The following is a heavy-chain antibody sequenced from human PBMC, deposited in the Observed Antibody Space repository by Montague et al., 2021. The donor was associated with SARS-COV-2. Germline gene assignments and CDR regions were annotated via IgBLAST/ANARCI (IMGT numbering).Heavy chain of an antibody. Sequence: SLRLSCAASGFTFDDYAMHWVRQAPGKGLEWVSGISWNSGSIGYADSVKGRFTISRDNAKNSLYLQMNSLRAEDTALYYCASEMTTVPAWGQGALVTVSS. CDR3: ASEMTTVPA. D-gene: IGHD4-17*01. CDR1: GFTFDDYA. V-gene: IGHV3-9*01. J-gene: IGHJ5*02. CDR2: ISWNSGSI.